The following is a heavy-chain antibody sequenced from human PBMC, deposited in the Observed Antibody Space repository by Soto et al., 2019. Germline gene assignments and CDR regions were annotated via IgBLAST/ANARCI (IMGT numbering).Heavy chain of an antibody. D-gene: IGHD2-15*01. V-gene: IGHV1-46*01. CDR1: GYIFSNYY. CDR3: ARDVGDSGSKWFDS. Sequence: QVQLVQSGAEVKKPGASVKVSCKASGYIFSNYYIHWVRQPPGQGLEWMGIINPSGSSTRYAQKFQGRVPMTRDTSSGTVYMELSRLRLEDTAVDYCARDVGDSGSKWFDSCCPGSLVTVSS. J-gene: IGHJ5*01. CDR2: INPSGSST.